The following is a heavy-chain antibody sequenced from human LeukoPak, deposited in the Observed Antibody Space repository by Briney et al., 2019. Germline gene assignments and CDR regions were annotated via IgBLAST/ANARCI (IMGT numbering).Heavy chain of an antibody. CDR3: ARDRPTNDYSNYFPLDY. Sequence: SVTVSCTASGGTFSIYAISWVRQAPGQGLEWMGGIIPIFGTANYAQKFQGRVTITADESTSTAYMELSSLRSEDTAVYYCARDRPTNDYSNYFPLDYWGQGTLVTVSS. D-gene: IGHD4-11*01. CDR2: IIPIFGTA. V-gene: IGHV1-69*01. CDR1: GGTFSIYA. J-gene: IGHJ4*02.